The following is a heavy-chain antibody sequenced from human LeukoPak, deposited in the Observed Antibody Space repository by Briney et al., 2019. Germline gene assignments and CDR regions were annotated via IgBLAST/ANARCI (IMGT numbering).Heavy chain of an antibody. CDR2: SNTDGSST. J-gene: IGHJ4*02. V-gene: IGHV3-74*01. Sequence: PGGSLRLSCAASGFTFSSYWMHWVRQAPGKGLVWVSRSNTDGSSTIYADSVKGRFTISRDNAKNTLYLQMSSLRAEDTAVYYCARDHEYSGDYWGQGTLVTVSS. CDR1: GFTFSSYW. D-gene: IGHD6-6*01. CDR3: ARDHEYSGDY.